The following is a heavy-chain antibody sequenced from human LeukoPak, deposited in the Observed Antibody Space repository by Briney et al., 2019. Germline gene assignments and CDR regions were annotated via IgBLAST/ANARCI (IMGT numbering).Heavy chain of an antibody. CDR3: AKGYSSGWYEKLPDY. J-gene: IGHJ4*02. V-gene: IGHV3-23*01. Sequence: PGGSLRLSCAASGLTFSSYAMIWVRQAPGKGLEWVSVICGGGGCTYYADSVKGRFTISRDNSKNTLYLQMNSLRVEDTAIYYCAKGYSSGWYEKLPDYWGQGTLVTVSS. CDR1: GLTFSSYA. CDR2: ICGGGGCT. D-gene: IGHD6-19*01.